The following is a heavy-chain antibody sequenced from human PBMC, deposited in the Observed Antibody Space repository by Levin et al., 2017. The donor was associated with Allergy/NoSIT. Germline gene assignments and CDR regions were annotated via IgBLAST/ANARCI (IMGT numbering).Heavy chain of an antibody. CDR2: IWYDGSNK. CDR3: ARNGYSSSWTHYFDY. V-gene: IGHV3-33*01. D-gene: IGHD6-13*01. CDR1: GFTFSSHG. Sequence: GGSLRLSCAASGFTFSSHGMHWVRQAPGKGLEWVAVIWYDGSNKYYADSVKGRFTISRDNSKNTLYLQMNSLRAEDTAVYYCARNGYSSSWTHYFDYWGQGTLVTVSS. J-gene: IGHJ4*02.